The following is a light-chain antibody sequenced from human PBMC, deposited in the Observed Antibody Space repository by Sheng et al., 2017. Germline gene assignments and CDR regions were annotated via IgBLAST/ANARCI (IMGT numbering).Light chain of an antibody. J-gene: IGLJ1*01. CDR1: TSDVGGFDY. CDR3: TSYTASSTYV. CDR2: DVN. V-gene: IGLV2-14*03. Sequence: QSALTQPASVSGSPGQSITISCSGTTSDVGGFDYVSWYQHHPGTAPKLILFDVNKRPSGVSNRFSGSKSGSTASLTISGLQAEDEADYYCTSYTASSTYVFGAGTKVTVL.